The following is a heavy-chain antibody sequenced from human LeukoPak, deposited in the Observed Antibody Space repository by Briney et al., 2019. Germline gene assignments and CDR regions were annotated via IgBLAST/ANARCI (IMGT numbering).Heavy chain of an antibody. CDR3: ARGIAAAGLLDTYYYYYYMDV. D-gene: IGHD6-13*01. CDR2: IYYSGST. V-gene: IGHV4-59*08. J-gene: IGHJ6*03. CDR1: GGSISSYY. Sequence: SETLSLTCTVSGGSISSYYWSWIRQPPGKGLEWVGYIYYSGSTNYNPSLKSRVTISVDTSKNQFSLKLSSVTAADTAVYYCARGIAAAGLLDTYYYYYYMDVWGKGTTVTISS.